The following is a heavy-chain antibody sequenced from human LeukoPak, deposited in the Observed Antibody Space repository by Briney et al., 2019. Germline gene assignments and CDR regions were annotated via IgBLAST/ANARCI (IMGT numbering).Heavy chain of an antibody. CDR2: ISGRGDTT. CDR1: GFIFSNYA. Sequence: PGGSLRLSCAASGFIFSNYAMNWVRQAPGKGLEWVAVISGRGDTTYFPDSVKSRLTISRDDSKNMVFLQMNSLRVEDTAIYYCAKSSTRDAPLGYFDYWGQGALVTVSP. CDR3: AKSSTRDAPLGYFDY. V-gene: IGHV3-23*01. J-gene: IGHJ4*02.